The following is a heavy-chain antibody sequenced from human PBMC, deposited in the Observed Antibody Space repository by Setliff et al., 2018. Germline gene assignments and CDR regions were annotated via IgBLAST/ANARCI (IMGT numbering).Heavy chain of an antibody. V-gene: IGHV1-18*01. D-gene: IGHD3-22*01. CDR3: AREGRRYYDSSGYYYDPYYCYYMDV. CDR1: GYTFTSYG. Sequence: ASVKVSCKASGYTFTSYGISWVRQAPGQGLEWMGWISAYNGNTNYAQKVQGRVTMTTDTSTSTAYMELRSLTSDDTAVYYCAREGRRYYDSSGYYYDPYYCYYMDVWGKGTTVTVSS. J-gene: IGHJ6*03. CDR2: ISAYNGNT.